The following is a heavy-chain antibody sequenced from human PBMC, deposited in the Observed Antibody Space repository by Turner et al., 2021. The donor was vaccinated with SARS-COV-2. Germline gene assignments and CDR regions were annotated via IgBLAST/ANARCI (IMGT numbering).Heavy chain of an antibody. CDR2: ISGYKGNK. J-gene: IGHJ4*02. V-gene: IGHV1-18*01. Sequence: QVQLVQSGAEMKKPGASMKVSCKASGYTFTSYGISWVRQAPGQGLEGMGWISGYKGNKKYVQKFQGRVTMTTDTSTSTAYMELRSLRSDDTAVYYCARVNDGFGYDFRQTYYFDYWGQGTLVTVSS. D-gene: IGHD3-3*01. CDR3: ARVNDGFGYDFRQTYYFDY. CDR1: GYTFTSYG.